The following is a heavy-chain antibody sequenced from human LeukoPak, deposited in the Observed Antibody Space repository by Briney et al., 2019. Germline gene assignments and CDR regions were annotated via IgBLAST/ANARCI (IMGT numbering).Heavy chain of an antibody. CDR3: AKDTDYYGSGSYSDP. D-gene: IGHD3-10*01. Sequence: PGVSLRPSCAASGFTFSSYAMSWVRQAPGKGLEWVSAISGSGGSTYYADSVKGRFTISRDNSKNTLYLQMNSLRAEDTAVYYCAKDTDYYGSGSYSDPWGQGTLVTVSS. V-gene: IGHV3-23*01. CDR1: GFTFSSYA. CDR2: ISGSGGST. J-gene: IGHJ5*02.